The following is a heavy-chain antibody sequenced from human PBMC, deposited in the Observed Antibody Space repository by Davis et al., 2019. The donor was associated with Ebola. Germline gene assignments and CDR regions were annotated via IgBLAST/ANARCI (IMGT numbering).Heavy chain of an antibody. CDR3: ARVLYSGSPHGTF. CDR1: GLIFSDYY. Sequence: GESLKISCTASGLIFSDYYFIWIRQAPGKGLEWVSHISATSVYTNYADSLKGRFTISRDNAKKSLWLQMNSLTADDTAVYYCARVLYSGSPHGTFWGQGTLVTVSS. D-gene: IGHD1-26*01. V-gene: IGHV3-11*06. J-gene: IGHJ4*02. CDR2: ISATSVYT.